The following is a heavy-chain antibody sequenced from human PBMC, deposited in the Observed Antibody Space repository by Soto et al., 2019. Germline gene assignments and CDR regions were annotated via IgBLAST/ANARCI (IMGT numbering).Heavy chain of an antibody. V-gene: IGHV3-23*01. CDR1: GFIFTNYA. J-gene: IGHJ3*01. CDR3: VREGRGSFDF. Sequence: PGGSLRLSCAASGFIFTNYAMNWGRQAPGKGLEWVSVIGGRGNSAYYADSVQGRFTISRDNSKNTLSLQMSSLTADDTAIYYCVREGRGSFDFWGRGTMVTVSS. CDR2: IGGRGNSA. D-gene: IGHD5-12*01.